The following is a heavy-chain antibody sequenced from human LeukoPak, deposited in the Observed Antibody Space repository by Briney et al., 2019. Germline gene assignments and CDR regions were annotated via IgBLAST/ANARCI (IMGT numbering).Heavy chain of an antibody. Sequence: SETLSLTCAVYGGSFSGYFWSWIRQPPGKGLEWIGEINHSGSTNYNPSLKSRVTISVDTSKNQFSLKLSSVTAADTAVYYCPGGLLRFWEWRPLNWFDPWGQGTLVTVSS. CDR2: INHSGST. CDR3: PGGLLRFWEWRPLNWFDP. V-gene: IGHV4-34*01. D-gene: IGHD3-3*01. J-gene: IGHJ5*02. CDR1: GGSFSGYF.